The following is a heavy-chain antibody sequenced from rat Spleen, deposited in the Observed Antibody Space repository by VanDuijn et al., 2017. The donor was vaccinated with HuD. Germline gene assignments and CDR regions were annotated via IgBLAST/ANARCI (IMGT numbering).Heavy chain of an antibody. V-gene: IGHV5-29*01. J-gene: IGHJ2*01. CDR2: ITNTGDSG. Sequence: EVQLVESGGGLVQPGRSLKLSCAASGFNFSDYGMAWVRQAPGKGLEWVASITNTGDSGYYPDSVKGRFTISRDNAKSTLYLQMDSLRSEDTATYYCARRHYGYTDYFDYWGQGVMVPVSS. CDR1: GFNFSDYG. D-gene: IGHD1-11*01. CDR3: ARRHYGYTDYFDY.